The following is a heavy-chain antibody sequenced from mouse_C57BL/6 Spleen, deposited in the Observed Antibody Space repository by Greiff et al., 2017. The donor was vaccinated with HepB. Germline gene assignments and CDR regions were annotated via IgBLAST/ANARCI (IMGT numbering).Heavy chain of an antibody. CDR1: GYAFSSSW. CDR2: IYPGDGDT. V-gene: IGHV1-82*01. D-gene: IGHD2-5*01. J-gene: IGHJ4*01. Sequence: VKLQESGPELVKPGASVKISCKASGYAFSSSWMNWVKQRPGKGLEWIGRIYPGDGDTNYNGKFKGKATLTADKSSSTAYMQLSSLTSEDSAVYFCARAYYSNGYYAMDYWGQGTSVTVSS. CDR3: ARAYYSNGYYAMDY.